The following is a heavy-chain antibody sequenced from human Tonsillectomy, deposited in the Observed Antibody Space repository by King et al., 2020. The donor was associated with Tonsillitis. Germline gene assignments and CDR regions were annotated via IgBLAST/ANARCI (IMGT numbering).Heavy chain of an antibody. CDR3: ARAGGAVAGHDY. D-gene: IGHD6-19*01. CDR2: INPSVGST. CDR1: GYTFTSFY. V-gene: IGHV1-46*01. J-gene: IGHJ4*02. Sequence: QLVQSGAEVQKPGASVKVSCKASGYTFTSFYIHWVRQAPGQGLEWMGIINPSVGSTSYAQKVQGRVTMTRDTSTSTVYMELSSLRFEDTAVYYCARAGGAVAGHDYWGQGTLVTVSS.